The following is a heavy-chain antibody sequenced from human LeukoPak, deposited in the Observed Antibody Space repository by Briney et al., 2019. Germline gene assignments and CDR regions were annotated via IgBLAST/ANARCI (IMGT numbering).Heavy chain of an antibody. Sequence: PGGSLRLSCAASGFTVSSNYMSWVRQAPGKGLEWVSVIYSGSSTYYADSVKGRFTISRDNSKNTLYLQMNSLRAEDTAVYYCARDNYGGSPIGYFDYWGQGTLVTVSS. CDR1: GFTVSSNY. V-gene: IGHV3-66*01. CDR2: IYSGSST. J-gene: IGHJ4*02. D-gene: IGHD4-23*01. CDR3: ARDNYGGSPIGYFDY.